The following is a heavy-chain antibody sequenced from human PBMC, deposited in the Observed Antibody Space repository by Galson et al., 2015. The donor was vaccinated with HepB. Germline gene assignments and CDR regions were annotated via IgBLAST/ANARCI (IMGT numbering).Heavy chain of an antibody. CDR1: GFTVSSNY. Sequence: SLRLSCAASGFTVSSNYMSWVRQAPGKGLEWVSLIYSGGSTYYADSVKGRFTISRDNSKNTLYLQMNSLRAEDTAVYYCARAKHYYDSSGYYLDAFDIWGQGTMVTVSS. CDR3: ARAKHYYDSSGYYLDAFDI. D-gene: IGHD3-22*01. V-gene: IGHV3-53*01. CDR2: IYSGGST. J-gene: IGHJ3*02.